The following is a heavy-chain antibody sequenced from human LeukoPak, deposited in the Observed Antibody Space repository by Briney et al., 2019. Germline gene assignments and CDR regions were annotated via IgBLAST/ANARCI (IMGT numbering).Heavy chain of an antibody. CDR1: GGSFSGYY. CDR3: ARGGYYDTSGFYIT. CDR2: INYRGSP. D-gene: IGHD3-22*01. Sequence: SETLSLTCTVHGGSFSGYYGTWIRQPPGKGLEWIGGINYRGSPDSNPSLKSRVTMSLDTSKKLFSLKLTSVTAADTAVYYCARGGYYDTSGFYITWGQGTLVTVSS. J-gene: IGHJ4*02. V-gene: IGHV4-34*01.